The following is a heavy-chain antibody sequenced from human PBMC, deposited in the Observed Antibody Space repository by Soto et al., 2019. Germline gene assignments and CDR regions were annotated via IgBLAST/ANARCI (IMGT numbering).Heavy chain of an antibody. D-gene: IGHD4-17*01. Sequence: QVQLVQSGAEVKKPGASVKVSCKASGYTFTSYGISWVRQAPGQGLEWMGWISANNGNTNYAQKLQGRVTLTTDTSTGTANRELRSRRLAETALYYGARDYVDYFLSPWHSWGKETRSPASS. V-gene: IGHV1-18*01. CDR1: GYTFTSYG. CDR2: ISANNGNT. CDR3: ARDYVDYFLSPWHS. J-gene: IGHJ4*02.